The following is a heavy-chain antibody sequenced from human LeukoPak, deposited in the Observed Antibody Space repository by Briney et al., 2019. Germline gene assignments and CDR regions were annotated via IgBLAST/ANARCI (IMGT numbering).Heavy chain of an antibody. Sequence: GASVKVSCEVSGYTLTELSMHWVRQAPGKGLEWMGGFDPEDGETIYAQKFQGRVTMTEDTSTDTAYMELSSLRSEDTAVYYCATQIGGSYYYYYGMDVWGQGTTVTVSS. CDR3: ATQIGGSYYYYYGMDV. D-gene: IGHD1-26*01. J-gene: IGHJ6*02. V-gene: IGHV1-24*01. CDR1: GYTLTELS. CDR2: FDPEDGET.